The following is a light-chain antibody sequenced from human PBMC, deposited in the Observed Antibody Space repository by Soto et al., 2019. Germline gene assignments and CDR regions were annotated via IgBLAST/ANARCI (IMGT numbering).Light chain of an antibody. CDR3: QQLNSHPLT. J-gene: IGKJ4*01. CDR1: QGISSY. Sequence: IQFTQSPSSLSASVGDRVTITCRASQGISSYLAWYQQKPGKAHKLLIYAASTLKSGVPSRFSGSGSGTDFTLTISTLQPEDFATYYCQQLNSHPLTFGGGTRWIS. CDR2: AAS. V-gene: IGKV1-9*01.